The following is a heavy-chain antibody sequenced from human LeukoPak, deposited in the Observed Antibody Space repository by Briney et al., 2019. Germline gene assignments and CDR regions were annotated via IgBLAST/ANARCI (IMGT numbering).Heavy chain of an antibody. CDR1: GGTFSSYA. V-gene: IGHV1-69*13. CDR3: ARHVDTAMAPYYFDY. D-gene: IGHD5-18*01. Sequence: SVKVSCKASGGTFSSYAISWVRQAPGQGLEWMGGIIPIFGTANYAQKFQGRVTITADESTSTAYMELSSLRSEDTAVYYCARHVDTAMAPYYFDYWGQGTLVTVSS. CDR2: IIPIFGTA. J-gene: IGHJ4*02.